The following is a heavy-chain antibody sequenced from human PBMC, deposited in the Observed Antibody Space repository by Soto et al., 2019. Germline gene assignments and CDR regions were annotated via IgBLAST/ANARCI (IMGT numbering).Heavy chain of an antibody. CDR2: INLNSGGA. V-gene: IGHV1-2*02. J-gene: IGHJ3*02. CDR3: AKATATGGGAFEM. CDR1: GYTFTGYY. Sequence: ASVKVSCKASGYTFTGYYFHWVRQVPGQGLEWVGWINLNSGGAIYAKNFQGRVIMTRDTSISTAYLELSSLRSDDTAMYYCAKATATGGGAFEMYGQGTMVTVSS. D-gene: IGHD2-8*02.